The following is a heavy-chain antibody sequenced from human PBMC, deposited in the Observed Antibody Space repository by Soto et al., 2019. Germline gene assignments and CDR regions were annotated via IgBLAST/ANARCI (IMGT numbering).Heavy chain of an antibody. CDR3: AREEGDFWSGYYFNYYYGMDV. D-gene: IGHD3-3*01. V-gene: IGHV3-33*01. CDR1: GFTFSSYG. J-gene: IGHJ6*02. CDR2: IWYDGSNK. Sequence: QVQLVESGGGVVQPGRSLRLSCAASGFTFSSYGMHWVRRAPGKGLEWVAVIWYDGSNKYYADSVKGRFTISRDNSKNTLYLQMNSLRAEDTAVYYCAREEGDFWSGYYFNYYYGMDVWGQGTTVTVSS.